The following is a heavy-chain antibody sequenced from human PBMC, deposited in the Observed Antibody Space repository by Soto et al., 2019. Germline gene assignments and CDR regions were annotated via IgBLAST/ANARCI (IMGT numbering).Heavy chain of an antibody. CDR3: ARDSYSGKSDGIDY. CDR2: IYYSGST. V-gene: IGHV4-31*03. Sequence: QVQLQESAPGLVKPSQTLSLTCTVSGGSISSGGYYWSWIRQHPGKGLEWIGYIYYSGSTYYNPSLKRRVTLSVYTYKTQFSLKLSSVTAADTAVYYCARDSYSGKSDGIDYWGQGTLVTVSS. J-gene: IGHJ4*02. CDR1: GGSISSGGYY. D-gene: IGHD1-26*01.